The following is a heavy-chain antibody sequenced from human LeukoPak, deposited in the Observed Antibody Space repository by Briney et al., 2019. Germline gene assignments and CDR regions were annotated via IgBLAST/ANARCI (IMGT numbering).Heavy chain of an antibody. CDR3: AVTWIQLWSQDY. CDR2: ISYDGSNK. D-gene: IGHD5-18*01. Sequence: GGSLRLSCAASGFTFSSYAMHWVRQAPGKGLEWVAVISYDGSNKYYADSVRGRFTISRDNSKNTLYLQMNSLRAEDTAVYYCAVTWIQLWSQDYWGQGTLVTVSS. CDR1: GFTFSSYA. J-gene: IGHJ4*02. V-gene: IGHV3-30-3*01.